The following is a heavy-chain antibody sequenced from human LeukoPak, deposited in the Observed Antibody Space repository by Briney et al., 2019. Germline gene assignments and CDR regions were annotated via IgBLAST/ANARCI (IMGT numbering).Heavy chain of an antibody. CDR3: ARALAAAGTPASDY. CDR1: GYTFTFYG. Sequence: ASVNVSCKSSGYTFTFYGISWVRQAPGQGLEWTGWISAYNGNTNYSQKLQGRVTMTTDTSTSTAYMELRSLSSDDTAVYYCARALAAAGTPASDYWGQGTLVTVSS. D-gene: IGHD6-13*01. J-gene: IGHJ4*02. CDR2: ISAYNGNT. V-gene: IGHV1-18*01.